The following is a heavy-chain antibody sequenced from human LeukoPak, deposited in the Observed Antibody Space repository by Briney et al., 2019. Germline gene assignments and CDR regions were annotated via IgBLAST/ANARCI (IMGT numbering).Heavy chain of an antibody. CDR3: ARDSFYYDILTGTGYFDY. D-gene: IGHD3-9*01. V-gene: IGHV3-7*01. CDR2: IKQDGSEK. J-gene: IGHJ4*02. CDR1: GFTFSSYW. Sequence: PGGSLRLSCAASGFTFSSYWMSWVRQAPGKGLEWVANIKQDGSEKYYVDSVKGRFTISRDNAKNSLYLQMNSLRAEGTAVYYCARDSFYYDILTGTGYFDYWGQGTLVTVSS.